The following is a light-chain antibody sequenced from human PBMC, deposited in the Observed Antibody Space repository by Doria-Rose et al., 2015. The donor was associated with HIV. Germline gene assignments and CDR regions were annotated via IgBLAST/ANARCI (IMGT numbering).Light chain of an antibody. CDR3: QQYFTTPRT. CDR2: WAS. Sequence: TQSPDSLAVSLGERATINCKSSQSVLTRSNHQNYLAWYQQKAGQPPNLLIYWASTRESGVPDRFSGSGSGTDFTLTISSLQAEDVAVYYCQQYFTTPRTFGQGTKVEI. V-gene: IGKV4-1*01. CDR1: QSVLTRSNHQNY. J-gene: IGKJ1*01.